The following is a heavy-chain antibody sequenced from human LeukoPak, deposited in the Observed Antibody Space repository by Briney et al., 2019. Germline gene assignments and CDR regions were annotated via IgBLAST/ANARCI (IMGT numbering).Heavy chain of an antibody. Sequence: GGSVKVSCKASGYTFTSYYVHWVRQAPGQGLEWMGEIHPSGGSTSYAQKFQGRITVTRDTYTNTVYMDLSSLRSEDTATYYCARGAPTTRIGAGRFDYWGQGSLLTVAS. CDR3: ARGAPTTRIGAGRFDY. J-gene: IGHJ4*02. CDR1: GYTFTSYY. D-gene: IGHD5-12*01. CDR2: IHPSGGST. V-gene: IGHV1-46*01.